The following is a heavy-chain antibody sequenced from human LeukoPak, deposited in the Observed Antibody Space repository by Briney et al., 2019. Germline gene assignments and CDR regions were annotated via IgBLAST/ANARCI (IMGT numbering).Heavy chain of an antibody. V-gene: IGHV2-5*01. J-gene: IGHJ4*02. D-gene: IGHD6-6*01. CDR1: GFSISNVEVA. CDR2: TYRNRDK. Sequence: VPTLWNPTQSLTLTCTFSGFSISNVEVAVAWIRQPPGKALEWLALTYRNRDKRYNPSLKDRLSITGDTSRSLVVLTLTNMDPVDTATYYCARTGSSSRLYFDYWGQGILVAVSS. CDR3: ARTGSSSRLYFDY.